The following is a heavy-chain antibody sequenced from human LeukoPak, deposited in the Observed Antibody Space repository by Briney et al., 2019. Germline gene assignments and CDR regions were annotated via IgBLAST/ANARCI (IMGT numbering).Heavy chain of an antibody. V-gene: IGHV1-8*01. CDR2: MNPNSGNT. D-gene: IGHD5-18*01. CDR3: ARGEPHRLQLWLGY. Sequence: ASVKVSCKASGYTFTSYDINWVRQAPGQGLEWVGWMNPNSGNTGHAQKSQGRVTMTRNTSISTAYMELCSLRSEDPAVYYCARGEPHRLQLWLGYWRQGTLVTVSS. J-gene: IGHJ4*02. CDR1: GYTFTSYD.